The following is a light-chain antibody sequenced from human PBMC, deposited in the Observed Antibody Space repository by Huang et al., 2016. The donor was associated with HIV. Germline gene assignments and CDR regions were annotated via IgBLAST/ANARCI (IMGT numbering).Light chain of an antibody. J-gene: IGKJ2*01. CDR2: GAS. Sequence: EIVMTQSPATLSVSPGERATLSCRARQSVSSNLAWYQQKPGQAPRLLIYGASTRATGIPARFSALGSGTEFTLTISSLQSEDFAVYYCQQYNNWPPMYTFGQGTNLEIK. CDR3: QQYNNWPPMYT. V-gene: IGKV3-15*01. CDR1: QSVSSN.